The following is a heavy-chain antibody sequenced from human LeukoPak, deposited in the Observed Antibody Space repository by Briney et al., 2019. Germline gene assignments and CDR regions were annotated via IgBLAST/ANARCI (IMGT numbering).Heavy chain of an antibody. D-gene: IGHD3-10*01. CDR1: GGSVSSYY. Sequence: SETLSLTCTVSGGSVSSYYWSWIRQPAGKGLEWIGRFYTSGSTKYNPSLKSRVTMSEDTSKNQFSLKLSSVTAADTAVYYCARGFLGDYFGSGSYYVFDYWGQGTLVTVSS. CDR3: ARGFLGDYFGSGSYYVFDY. V-gene: IGHV4-4*07. CDR2: FYTSGST. J-gene: IGHJ4*02.